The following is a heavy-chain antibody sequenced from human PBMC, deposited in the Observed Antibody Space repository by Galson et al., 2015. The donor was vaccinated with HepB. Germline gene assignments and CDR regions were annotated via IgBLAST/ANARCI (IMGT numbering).Heavy chain of an antibody. Sequence: SVKVSCKASGGTFSSYAISWVRQAPGQGLEWMGGIIPIFSTANYAQKFQGRVTITADESTSTAYMELSSLRSEDTAVYYCARDSLATVVTPDYYYYGMDVWGQGTTVTVSS. CDR2: IIPIFSTA. D-gene: IGHD4-23*01. J-gene: IGHJ6*02. CDR1: GGTFSSYA. V-gene: IGHV1-69*13. CDR3: ARDSLATVVTPDYYYYGMDV.